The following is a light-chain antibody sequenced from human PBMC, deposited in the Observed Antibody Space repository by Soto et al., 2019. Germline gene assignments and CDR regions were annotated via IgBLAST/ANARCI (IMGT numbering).Light chain of an antibody. V-gene: IGKV1-8*01. CDR3: QQYYSYPLCT. J-gene: IGKJ2*02. Sequence: AIRMTQSPSSFSASTGDRVTITCRASQGISSYLAWYQQKPGKAPKLLIYAASTLQSGVPSRFSGSGSGTDFTLTISCLQSEDFATYYCQQYYSYPLCTFGQGTELEIK. CDR1: QGISSY. CDR2: AAS.